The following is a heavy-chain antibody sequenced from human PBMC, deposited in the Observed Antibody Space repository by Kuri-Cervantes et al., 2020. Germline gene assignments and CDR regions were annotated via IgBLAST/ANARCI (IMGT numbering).Heavy chain of an antibody. CDR2: ISGSGGST. CDR1: GFTFSSYA. J-gene: IGHJ5*02. V-gene: IGHV3-23*01. CDR3: AKDWAWFDP. Sequence: GESLKISCAASGFTFSSYAMSWVRQAPGKGLEWVSAISGSGGSTYYADSVKGQFTISRDNSKNTLYLQMNSLRAEDTAVYYCAKDWAWFDPWGQGTLVTVSS. D-gene: IGHD7-27*01.